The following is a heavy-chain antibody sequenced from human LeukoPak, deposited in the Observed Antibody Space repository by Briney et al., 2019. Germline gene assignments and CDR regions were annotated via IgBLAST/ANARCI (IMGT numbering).Heavy chain of an antibody. CDR2: INRNGGSA. Sequence: GGSLRLSCAASGFTFDDYGMSWVRQAPGKGLERVSGINRNGGSAGHADSVKGRFTISRDNVKNFLFLQMNSLRAEDTALYYCARDRGGSYMYLQHWGQGTLVTVSS. V-gene: IGHV3-20*04. CDR3: ARDRGGSYMYLQH. J-gene: IGHJ1*01. D-gene: IGHD1-26*01. CDR1: GFTFDDYG.